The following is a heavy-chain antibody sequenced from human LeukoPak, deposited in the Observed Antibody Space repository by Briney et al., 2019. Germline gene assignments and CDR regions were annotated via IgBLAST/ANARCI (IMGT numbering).Heavy chain of an antibody. CDR3: ASYEGSGWTWDFDY. D-gene: IGHD6-19*01. Sequence: SVKVSCKASGGTFSSYAISWVRQAPGQGLEWMGGIIPIFGTANYAQKFQGRVTITTDESTSTAYMELSSLRSEDTAVYYCASYEGSGWTWDFDYWGQGTLVTVSS. CDR2: IIPIFGTA. V-gene: IGHV1-69*05. J-gene: IGHJ4*02. CDR1: GGTFSSYA.